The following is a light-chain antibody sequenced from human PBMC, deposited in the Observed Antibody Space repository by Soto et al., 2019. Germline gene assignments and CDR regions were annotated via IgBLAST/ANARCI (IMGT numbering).Light chain of an antibody. CDR1: RGHSNYA. CDR3: QTWGSGVLI. J-gene: IGLJ2*01. V-gene: IGLV4-69*01. CDR2: LNSDGNH. Sequence: QAVVTQSPSASASLGASVKLSCTLSRGHSNYAIAWHQQRPDKGPRYLMKLNSDGNHVKGDGIPDRFSGSSSGAERYLTISSLQSGDEADYYCQTWGSGVLIFGGGTKVTVL.